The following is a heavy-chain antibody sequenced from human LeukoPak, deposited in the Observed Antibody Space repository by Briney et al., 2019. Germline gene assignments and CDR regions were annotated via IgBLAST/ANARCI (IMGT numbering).Heavy chain of an antibody. Sequence: PGGSLRLSCAASGFTFSSYAMSWVRQAPGKGLEWVSAISGSGGSTYYADSVKGRFTISRDNSKNTLYLQMNSLRAEDTAVYYCAKTFRDIVVVPAAMGPFDPWGQGTLVTVSS. D-gene: IGHD2-2*01. CDR2: ISGSGGST. V-gene: IGHV3-23*01. CDR1: GFTFSSYA. J-gene: IGHJ5*02. CDR3: AKTFRDIVVVPAAMGPFDP.